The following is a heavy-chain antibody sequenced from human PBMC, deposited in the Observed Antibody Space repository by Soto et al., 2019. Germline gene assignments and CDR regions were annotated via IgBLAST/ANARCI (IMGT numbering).Heavy chain of an antibody. CDR3: ASDKRRPYGGRNWFDP. Sequence: QLQLQESGPGLVKPSETLSLTCTVSGGSISSSSDYWGWIRQPPRKGLEWIGSIYYSGNTYYNPYLKSRVTITVDTSKNQFSMELSSVTAADTAVYYCASDKRRPYGGRNWFDPWGQGTLVTVSS. CDR1: GGSISSSSDY. J-gene: IGHJ5*02. V-gene: IGHV4-39*01. CDR2: IYYSGNT. D-gene: IGHD3-10*01.